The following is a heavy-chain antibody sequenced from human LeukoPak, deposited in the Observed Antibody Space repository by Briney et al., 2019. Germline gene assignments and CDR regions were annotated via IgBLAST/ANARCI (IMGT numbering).Heavy chain of an antibody. CDR2: ISGSGGNT. V-gene: IGHV3-23*01. CDR1: GFTFSSYA. CDR3: AKGLGPERISMMGDY. D-gene: IGHD3-22*01. J-gene: IGHJ4*02. Sequence: QPGGSLRLSCAASGFTFSSYAMSWVRQAPGKGLEWVSAISGSGGNTYYADSVRGRFTISRDNSKNTLYLQMNSLRAEDTAVYYCAKGLGPERISMMGDYWGQGTLVTVSS.